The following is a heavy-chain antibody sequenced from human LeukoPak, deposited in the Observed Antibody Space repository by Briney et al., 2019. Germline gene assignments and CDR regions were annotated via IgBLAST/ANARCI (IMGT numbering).Heavy chain of an antibody. D-gene: IGHD2-21*01. Sequence: TGGSLRLSCAASGFTFSGSAMHWVRQASGKWLEWVGRIRSKANSYATAYAASVKGRFTISRDDSKNTAYLQMNSLKTEDTAVYYCTRRCLLAAFDIWGQGTMVTVSS. CDR1: GFTFSGSA. CDR2: IRSKANSYAT. J-gene: IGHJ3*02. V-gene: IGHV3-73*01. CDR3: TRRCLLAAFDI.